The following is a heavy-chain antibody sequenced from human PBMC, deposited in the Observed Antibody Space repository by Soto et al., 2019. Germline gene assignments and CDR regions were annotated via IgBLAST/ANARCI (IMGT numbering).Heavy chain of an antibody. CDR2: INHSGST. J-gene: IGHJ5*02. CDR3: ARIFGVVNNWFDP. D-gene: IGHD3-3*01. Sequence: PSETLSLTCAVYGGSFSGYYWSWIRQPPGKGLEWIGEINHSGSTNYNPSLKSRVTISVDTSKNQFSLKLSSVTAADTAVYYCARIFGVVNNWFDPWGQGTLVTVSS. V-gene: IGHV4-34*01. CDR1: GGSFSGYY.